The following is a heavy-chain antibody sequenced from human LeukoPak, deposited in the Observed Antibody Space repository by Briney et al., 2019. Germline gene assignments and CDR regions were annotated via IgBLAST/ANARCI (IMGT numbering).Heavy chain of an antibody. CDR2: INHSGST. CDR3: ARGRSGSSWYMC. D-gene: IGHD6-13*01. Sequence: SETLSLTCSVYGGSFSGCYWSWIRQPPGKGLEWIGEINHSGSTNYNPSLKSRVTISVDTSKNQFSLKLSSVTAADTAVYYCARGRSGSSWYMCWGQGTLVTVSS. V-gene: IGHV4-34*01. J-gene: IGHJ4*02. CDR1: GGSFSGCY.